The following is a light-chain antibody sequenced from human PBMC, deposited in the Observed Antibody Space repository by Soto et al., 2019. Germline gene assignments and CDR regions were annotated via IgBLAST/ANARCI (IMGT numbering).Light chain of an antibody. V-gene: IGKV3-15*01. J-gene: IGKJ1*01. CDR3: QQYNNWPRT. CDR2: GAS. Sequence: ELVMTQSPATLSVFPGERATLSCMDSQSVSSHVGSYQQKPGQAPRLLIDGASTRATGIPARFSGSVSGTEFTLTTSSLQCEDCAVDYCQQYNNWPRTCGQGTKVVIK. CDR1: QSVSSH.